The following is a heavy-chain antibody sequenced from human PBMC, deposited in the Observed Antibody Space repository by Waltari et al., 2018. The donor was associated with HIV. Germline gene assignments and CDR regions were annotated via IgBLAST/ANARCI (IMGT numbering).Heavy chain of an antibody. D-gene: IGHD6-19*01. J-gene: IGHJ5*02. V-gene: IGHV4-39*01. CDR3: ARRRWYSSGWYWFDP. CDR2: IYYSGST. CDR1: GGSISSSSYY. Sequence: QLQLQESGPGLVKPSETLSLTCTVSGGSISSSSYYWGWIRHPPGKGLEWIGSIYYSGSTYYNPSLKSRVTISVDTSKNQFSLKLSSVTAADTAVYYCARRRWYSSGWYWFDPWGQGTLVTVSS.